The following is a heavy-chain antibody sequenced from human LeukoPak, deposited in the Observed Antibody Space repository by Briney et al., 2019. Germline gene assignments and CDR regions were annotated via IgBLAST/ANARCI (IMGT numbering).Heavy chain of an antibody. D-gene: IGHD3-10*01. CDR2: INPSGGST. CDR1: GYTFTSYF. V-gene: IGHV1-46*01. Sequence: ASVKVSCKASGYTFTSYFMHWVRQAPGQGLEWMGIINPSGGSTSYAQKFQGRVTMTRDTSTSTVYMELSSLRSEDTAVYYCARERGSYPFDPWGQGTLVTVSS. J-gene: IGHJ5*02. CDR3: ARERGSYPFDP.